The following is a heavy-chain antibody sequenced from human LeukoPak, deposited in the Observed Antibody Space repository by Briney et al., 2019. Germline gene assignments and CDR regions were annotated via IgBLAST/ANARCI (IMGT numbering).Heavy chain of an antibody. J-gene: IGHJ4*02. CDR2: IKQDGSQK. CDR1: GFTFSTYW. V-gene: IGHV3-7*03. D-gene: IGHD4-23*01. CDR3: ARKGTYGNYRASGDY. Sequence: GGSLRLSCEASGFTFSTYWMKWVRQAPGKGLEWVANIKQDGSQKYYVDSVKGRFIISRDNAKNSLYLQMNSLRAEDTAVYYCARKGTYGNYRASGDYWGQGALVTVSS.